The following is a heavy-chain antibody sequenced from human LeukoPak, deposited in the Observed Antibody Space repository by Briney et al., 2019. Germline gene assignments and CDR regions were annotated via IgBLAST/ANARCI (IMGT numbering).Heavy chain of an antibody. J-gene: IGHJ5*02. CDR2: INPNSGGT. D-gene: IGHD4-17*01. V-gene: IGHV1-2*02. CDR3: ARSGDYVGDWFDP. Sequence: ASVKVSCKASGYTFTGYYMHWVRQAPGQGLEWMGWINPNSGGTNYAQKFQGRVTMIRDTSISTAYMELSRLRSDDTAVYYCARSGDYVGDWFDPWGQGTLVTVSS. CDR1: GYTFTGYY.